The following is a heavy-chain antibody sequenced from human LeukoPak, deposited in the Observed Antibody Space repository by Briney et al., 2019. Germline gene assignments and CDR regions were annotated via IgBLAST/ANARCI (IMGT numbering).Heavy chain of an antibody. J-gene: IGHJ5*02. D-gene: IGHD4-17*01. V-gene: IGHV3-23*01. CDR2: ISGSGGST. CDR1: GFTFSIYA. Sequence: GGSLRPSCAAAGFTFSIYAIGWVRQAPGEWLGWGSAISGSGGSTYYADSVKGRFTISRDNSKTTLYLQMNSLRAEDAAVYYCAKGHSGDVPYNWFDPWGQGTLVTVSS. CDR3: AKGHSGDVPYNWFDP.